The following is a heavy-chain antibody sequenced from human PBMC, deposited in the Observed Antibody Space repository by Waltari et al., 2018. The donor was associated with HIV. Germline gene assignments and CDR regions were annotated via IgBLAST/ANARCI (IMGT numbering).Heavy chain of an antibody. D-gene: IGHD2-8*02. CDR1: GGSISSSSYY. CDR3: AREAGGGRRGFDY. Sequence: QLQLQESGPGLVKPSETLSLTCTVSGGSISSSSYYWGWIRQPPGKGLEWIGSIYYSGSTYYNPSLKSRVTISVDTSKNQFSLKLSSVTAADTAVYYCAREAGGGRRGFDYWGQGTLVTVSS. CDR2: IYYSGST. J-gene: IGHJ4*02. V-gene: IGHV4-39*07.